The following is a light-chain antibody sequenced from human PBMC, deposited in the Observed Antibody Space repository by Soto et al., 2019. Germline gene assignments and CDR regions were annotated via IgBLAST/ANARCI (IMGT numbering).Light chain of an antibody. Sequence: QSVLSQPPSVSGTPGQKVAISCFGGSSNIDLSAVNWYQQVPGTAPKLLIYTNDQRPSGVPDRFSGSKSGASASLAISGLQSDDEADYYCAAWDASLNGHLFGGGTKLTVL. CDR2: TND. J-gene: IGLJ2*01. V-gene: IGLV1-44*01. CDR1: SSNIDLSA. CDR3: AAWDASLNGHL.